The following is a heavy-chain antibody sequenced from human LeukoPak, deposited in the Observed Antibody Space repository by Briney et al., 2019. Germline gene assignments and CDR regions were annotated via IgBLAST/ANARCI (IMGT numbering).Heavy chain of an antibody. V-gene: IGHV3-23*01. CDR1: GFGFFNYA. CDR3: AKKRWPNEVYGDYGD. CDR2: ISHSGDST. J-gene: IGHJ4*02. Sequence: PGGSLRLSCSASGFGFFNYAMSWVRQAPGKRLESVTIISHSGDSTYYAASVKGRFTISRDNSKNTLYLQMNRLRVEDTAVYYCAKKRWPNEVYGDYGDWGQGTLVTVSS. D-gene: IGHD4-17*01.